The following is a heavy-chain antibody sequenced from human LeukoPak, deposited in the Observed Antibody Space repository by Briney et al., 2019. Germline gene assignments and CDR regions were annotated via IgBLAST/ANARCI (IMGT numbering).Heavy chain of an antibody. CDR2: INPNSGGT. CDR3: ARVLGPPDYYDSSGYSYYFDY. V-gene: IGHV1-2*02. Sequence: ASVKVSCKASRYTFTDFYMHWVRQAPGQGLEWMGWINPNSGGTNYAQKFQGRVTMTRDTSISTAYMELSRLRSDDTAVYYRARVLGPPDYYDSSGYSYYFDYWGQGTLVTVSS. D-gene: IGHD3-22*01. CDR1: RYTFTDFY. J-gene: IGHJ4*02.